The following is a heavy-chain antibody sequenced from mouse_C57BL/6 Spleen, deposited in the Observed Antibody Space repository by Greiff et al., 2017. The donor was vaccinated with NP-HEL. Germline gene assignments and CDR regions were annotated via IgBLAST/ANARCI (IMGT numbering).Heavy chain of an antibody. Sequence: QVHVKQPGAELVRPGSSVKLSCKASGYTFTSYWMDWVKQRPGQGLEWIGNIYPSDSETHYNQKFKDKATLTVDKSSSTAYMPLSSLTSEDSAVYYCARFGPGARDYWGQGTSVTVSS. CDR3: ARFGPGARDY. CDR2: IYPSDSET. V-gene: IGHV1-61*01. D-gene: IGHD3-1*01. CDR1: GYTFTSYW. J-gene: IGHJ4*01.